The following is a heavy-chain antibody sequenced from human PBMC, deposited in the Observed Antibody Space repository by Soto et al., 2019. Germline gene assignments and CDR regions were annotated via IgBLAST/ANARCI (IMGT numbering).Heavy chain of an antibody. D-gene: IGHD2-21*02. V-gene: IGHV4-31*03. J-gene: IGHJ3*02. Sequence: QVQLQESGPGLVKPSQTLSLTCTVSGGSISSGGYYWSWIRQHPGKGLEWIGYIYYSGSTYYNPSLKSRVTISVDTSKNQFSLKLSSVTAADTAVYYCARQSRVVTVDAFDIWGQGTMVTVSS. CDR2: IYYSGST. CDR3: ARQSRVVTVDAFDI. CDR1: GGSISSGGYY.